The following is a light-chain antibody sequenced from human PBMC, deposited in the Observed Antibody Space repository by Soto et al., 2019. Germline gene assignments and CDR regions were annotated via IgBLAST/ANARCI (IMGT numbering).Light chain of an antibody. CDR2: DAS. CDR1: QSINSW. J-gene: IGKJ1*01. Sequence: DIQLTQSPSTLSASVGDRVTITCRASQSINSWLAWYQQKPGKAPQSLIYDASTLKNGVPSRFRASGSGTEFTLIISRLQPDDFATYYCQQYTSYSWTFGQGTKVDIK. V-gene: IGKV1-5*01. CDR3: QQYTSYSWT.